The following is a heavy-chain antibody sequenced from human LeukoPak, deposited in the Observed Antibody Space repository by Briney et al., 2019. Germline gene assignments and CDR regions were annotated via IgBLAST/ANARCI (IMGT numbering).Heavy chain of an antibody. CDR1: GFTFSNAW. Sequence: GGSLRLSCAASGFTFSNAWMSWVRQAPGKGLEWVGCIKRKSDGGTTDYATPVKGRFTISRDDLTNTLYLQMNSLKTEDTAVYYCTTYDSSGYFYFDFWGQGTLVTVSS. CDR3: TTYDSSGYFYFDF. CDR2: IKRKSDGGTT. V-gene: IGHV3-15*01. D-gene: IGHD3-22*01. J-gene: IGHJ4*02.